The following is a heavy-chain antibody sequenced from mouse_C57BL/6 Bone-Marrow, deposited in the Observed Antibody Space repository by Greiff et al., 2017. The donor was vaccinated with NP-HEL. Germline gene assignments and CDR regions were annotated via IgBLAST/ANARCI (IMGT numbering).Heavy chain of an antibody. CDR2: IDPANGNT. CDR1: GFNIKNTY. V-gene: IGHV14-3*01. Sequence: EVKLVESVAELVRPGASVKLSCTASGFNIKNTYMHWVKQRPEQGLEWIGRIDPANGNTKYAPKFQGKATITADTSSNTAYLQLSSLTSEDTAIYYCARGFTTVNYFDYWGQGTTLTVSS. D-gene: IGHD1-1*01. J-gene: IGHJ2*01. CDR3: ARGFTTVNYFDY.